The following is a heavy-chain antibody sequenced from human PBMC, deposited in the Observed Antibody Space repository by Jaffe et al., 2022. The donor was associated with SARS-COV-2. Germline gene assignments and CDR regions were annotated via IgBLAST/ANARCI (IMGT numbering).Heavy chain of an antibody. CDR1: GFTFSSVW. CDR3: ARVPGRQRIFDY. V-gene: IGHV3-7*01. CDR2: IRQDGSEK. D-gene: IGHD1-26*01. J-gene: IGHJ4*02. Sequence: DVQLVESGGGLVQPGGSLRLSCAASGFTFSSVWMSWVRQAPGKGLEWVASIRQDGSEKFYVDSVKGRFTISRDNARNSLYLQMNSLRAEDTAVYYCARVPGRQRIFDYWGQGTLVTVSS.